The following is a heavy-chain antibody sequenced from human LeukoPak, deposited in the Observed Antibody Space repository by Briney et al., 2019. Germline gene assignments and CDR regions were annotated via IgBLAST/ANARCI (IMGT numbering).Heavy chain of an antibody. V-gene: IGHV4-34*01. CDR2: INHSGST. CDR3: ARRYYDSSGYYYFDY. CDR1: GGSFSGYY. D-gene: IGHD3-22*01. Sequence: PSETLSLTCAVYGGSFSGYYWSWIRQPPGKGREWIGEINHSGSTNYNPSLKSRVTISVDTSKNQFSLKLSSVTAADTAVYYCARRYYDSSGYYYFDYWGQGTLVTVSS. J-gene: IGHJ4*02.